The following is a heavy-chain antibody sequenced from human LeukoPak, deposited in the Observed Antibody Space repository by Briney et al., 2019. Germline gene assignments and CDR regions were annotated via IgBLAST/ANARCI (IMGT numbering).Heavy chain of an antibody. D-gene: IGHD3-22*01. J-gene: IGHJ6*02. CDR3: ARDRYYYDSSGYYYYDMDV. Sequence: GASVKVSCKASGGTFSSYAISWIRQAPGQGLEWMGRIIPILDIANYAQKFQGRVTITADKSTSTAYMELSSLRSEDTAVYYCARDRYYYDSSGYYYYDMDVWGQGTTVTVSS. CDR1: GGTFSSYA. CDR2: IIPILDIA. V-gene: IGHV1-69*04.